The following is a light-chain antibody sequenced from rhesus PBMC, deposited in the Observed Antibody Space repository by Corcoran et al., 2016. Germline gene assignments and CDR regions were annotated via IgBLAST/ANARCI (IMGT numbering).Light chain of an antibody. V-gene: IGKV1-22*01. Sequence: DIQMTQSPSSLSASVGDTVTITRRASLGISCLLAWYQQKPGKAPKILIHKASSCQSGAPSRFSGSGSGTDFTLTISSLQSEEFATYDCQQYSLRPLTFGRGTKVELK. J-gene: IGKJ4*01. CDR3: QQYSLRPLT. CDR2: KAS. CDR1: LGISCL.